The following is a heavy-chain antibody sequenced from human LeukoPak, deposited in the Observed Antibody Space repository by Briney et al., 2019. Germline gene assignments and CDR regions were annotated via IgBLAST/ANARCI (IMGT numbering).Heavy chain of an antibody. Sequence: PGKSLTLSCAASGFTFSSYAMSWVRQDPGKGLEWVSAISGTGGSTYYADFVKGWFTICRDNSKTMLYLQMSSLRAEDTAVYYSAVGSYLGRNFDYWGQGTLVTVPS. V-gene: IGHV3-23*01. D-gene: IGHD1-26*01. J-gene: IGHJ4*02. CDR1: GFTFSSYA. CDR2: ISGTGGST. CDR3: AVGSYLGRNFDY.